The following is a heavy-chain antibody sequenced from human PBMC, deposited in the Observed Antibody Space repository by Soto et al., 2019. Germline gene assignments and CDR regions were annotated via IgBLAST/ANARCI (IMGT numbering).Heavy chain of an antibody. V-gene: IGHV3-30*18. D-gene: IGHD7-27*01. CDR3: AKAGSLTLLRFYGMDV. Sequence: GGSLRLSCAASGFTFSCYGMHWVRQAPGKGLEWVAVISYDGSNKYYADSVKGRFTISRDNSKNTLYLQMNSLRAEDTAVYYCAKAGSLTLLRFYGMDVWGQGTTVTVSS. J-gene: IGHJ6*02. CDR1: GFTFSCYG. CDR2: ISYDGSNK.